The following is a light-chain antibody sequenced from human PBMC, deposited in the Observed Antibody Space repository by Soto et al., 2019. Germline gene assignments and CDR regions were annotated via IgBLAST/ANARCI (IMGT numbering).Light chain of an antibody. CDR1: QSVSSSY. CDR2: GAS. V-gene: IGKV3-20*01. Sequence: EIVLTQSPGTLSLSPGERATLSCRASQSVSSSYLAWYQQKPGQAPRLLIYGASSGATGIPDRFSGSGSGTDFTLTISRLEPEDFAVYYCQQYGSSPPTTFGQETKVDIK. CDR3: QQYGSSPPTT. J-gene: IGKJ1*01.